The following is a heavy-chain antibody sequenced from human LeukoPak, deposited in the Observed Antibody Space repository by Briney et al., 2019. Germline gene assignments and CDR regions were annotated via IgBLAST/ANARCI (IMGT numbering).Heavy chain of an antibody. D-gene: IGHD3-10*01. V-gene: IGHV3-30-3*02. Sequence: GGSLRLSCAASGFTFSSYAMHWVRQAPGKGLEWVAVISYDGSNKYYADSVKGRFTISRDNSKNTLYLQMNSLRAEDTAVYYCVKSYYYGSGDFDYWGQGTLVTVSS. CDR2: ISYDGSNK. CDR1: GFTFSSYA. CDR3: VKSYYYGSGDFDY. J-gene: IGHJ4*02.